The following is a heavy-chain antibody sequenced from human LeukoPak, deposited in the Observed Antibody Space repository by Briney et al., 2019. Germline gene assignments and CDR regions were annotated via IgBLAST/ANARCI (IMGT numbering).Heavy chain of an antibody. CDR3: ASGYSSSSGRPFDY. CDR2: INPSGGST. CDR1: GYTFTSYA. Sequence: ASVKVSCKASGYTFTSYAMHWVRQAPGQRLEWMGIINPSGGSTSYAQKLQGRVTMTTDTFTSTAYMEPRSLRSDDTAVYYCASGYSSSSGRPFDYWGQGTLVTVSS. J-gene: IGHJ4*02. D-gene: IGHD6-6*01. V-gene: IGHV1-46*01.